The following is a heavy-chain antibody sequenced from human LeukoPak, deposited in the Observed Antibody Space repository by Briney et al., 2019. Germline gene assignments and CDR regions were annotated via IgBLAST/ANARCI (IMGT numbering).Heavy chain of an antibody. CDR3: ARDSRIAAGAGDY. J-gene: IGHJ4*02. D-gene: IGHD6-25*01. V-gene: IGHV3-23*01. Sequence: GGSLRLSCAASGFTFSSYAMSWVRQAPGKGLEWVSAISGSGGSTYYADSVKGRFTISRDSAKNSLYLQMNSLRAEDTAVYYCARDSRIAAGAGDYWGQGTLVTVSS. CDR1: GFTFSSYA. CDR2: ISGSGGST.